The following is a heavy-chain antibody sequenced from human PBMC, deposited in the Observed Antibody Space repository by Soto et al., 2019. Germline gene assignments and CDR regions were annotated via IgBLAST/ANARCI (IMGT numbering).Heavy chain of an antibody. D-gene: IGHD3-10*01. Sequence: QVQLQESGPGLVKPSETLSLSCTVSGGSISSYYWSWFRQSPGKRMEWIGYVHHSWGSSYNPSLQSRVAISLDTSKSQFSLKVTSVTATDTAVYYCARQGFGPLNGLVDVWGQGTTVTVSS. V-gene: IGHV4-59*08. CDR2: VHHSWGS. CDR3: ARQGFGPLNGLVDV. CDR1: GGSISSYY. J-gene: IGHJ6*02.